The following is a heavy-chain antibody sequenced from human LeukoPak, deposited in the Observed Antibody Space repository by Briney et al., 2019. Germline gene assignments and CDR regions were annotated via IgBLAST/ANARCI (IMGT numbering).Heavy chain of an antibody. Sequence: SETLSLTCTVSGGSISSYYWSWIRQPPGKGLEWIGYIYSSGSTNYNPSLKSRVTISVDTSKNQFSLKLSSVTAADTAVYYCARDYGGNARLAFDIWGQGTMVTVSS. V-gene: IGHV4-59*01. CDR1: GGSISSYY. D-gene: IGHD4-23*01. CDR2: IYSSGST. CDR3: ARDYGGNARLAFDI. J-gene: IGHJ3*02.